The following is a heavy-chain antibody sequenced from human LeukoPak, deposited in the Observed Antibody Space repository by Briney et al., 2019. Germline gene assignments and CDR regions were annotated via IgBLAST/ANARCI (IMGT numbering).Heavy chain of an antibody. CDR1: GFTFSSYG. D-gene: IGHD6-13*01. J-gene: IGHJ1*01. CDR2: IWYDGSNK. Sequence: SGGSLRLSCAASGFTFSSYGMHWVRQAPGKGLEWVAVIWYDGSNKYYADSVKGRFTISRDNSKNTLYLQMNSLRAEDTAVYYCAREGQQLVSDEEYFQHWGQGTLVTVSS. CDR3: AREGQQLVSDEEYFQH. V-gene: IGHV3-33*01.